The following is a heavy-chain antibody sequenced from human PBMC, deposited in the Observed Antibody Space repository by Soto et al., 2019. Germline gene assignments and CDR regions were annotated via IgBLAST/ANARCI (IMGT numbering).Heavy chain of an antibody. J-gene: IGHJ6*02. CDR2: ISWDGGST. CDR1: GFTFDDYT. D-gene: IGHD3-3*01. Sequence: PGGSLRLSCAASGFTFDDYTMHWVRQAPGKGLEWVSLISWDGGSTYYADSVKGRFTISRDNSKNSLYLQMNSLRTEDTALYYCAKDSGAYYDFWSGYYWYYYYGMDVWGQGTTVTVSS. V-gene: IGHV3-43*01. CDR3: AKDSGAYYDFWSGYYWYYYYGMDV.